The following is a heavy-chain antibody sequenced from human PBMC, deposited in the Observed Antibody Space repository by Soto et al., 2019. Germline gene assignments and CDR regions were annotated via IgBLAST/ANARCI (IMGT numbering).Heavy chain of an antibody. D-gene: IGHD3-16*01. V-gene: IGHV4-39*01. Sequence: SETLSLTCTVSGGSVSSNSYYWAWIRQPPGKGLGWIGNIYYSGTTYYNPSLKSRVTISVDTSKNQFSLKLSSVTAADTAVYYCAKHKGGYYSGVDVWGRRTTVTVSS. J-gene: IGHJ6*02. CDR2: IYYSGTT. CDR3: AKHKGGYYSGVDV. CDR1: GGSVSSNSYY.